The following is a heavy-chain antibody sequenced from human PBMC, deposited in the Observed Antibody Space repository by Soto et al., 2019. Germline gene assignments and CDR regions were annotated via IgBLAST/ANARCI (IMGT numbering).Heavy chain of an antibody. CDR3: ARGGGVYYFDY. Sequence: SETLSPTFTVSGGSIRSYYWSWIRQPPGKGLEWIGYIYYSGITDYNPSLKSRVTISVDTSKSQFSLKLSSVTAADTAVYYCARGGGVYYFDYWGQGTLVTVSS. CDR2: IYYSGIT. J-gene: IGHJ4*02. D-gene: IGHD2-8*02. V-gene: IGHV4-59*01. CDR1: GGSIRSYY.